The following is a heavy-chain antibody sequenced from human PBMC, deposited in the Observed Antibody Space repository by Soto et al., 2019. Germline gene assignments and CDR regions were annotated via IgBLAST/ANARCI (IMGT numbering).Heavy chain of an antibody. CDR1: GGALGSYV. Sequence: VQLVQSGAEMKKPGSSVKISCKASGGALGSYVITWVRQVPGQGLEWMGGIIPVFGTPNYAQKFQGRVTISVDASTNTAYMELTRVRPEDTAVYFCARAGSCRSSSCLYYGMDVWGQGTTVAVSS. V-gene: IGHV1-69*01. CDR2: IIPVFGTP. D-gene: IGHD2-2*01. J-gene: IGHJ6*02. CDR3: ARAGSCRSSSCLYYGMDV.